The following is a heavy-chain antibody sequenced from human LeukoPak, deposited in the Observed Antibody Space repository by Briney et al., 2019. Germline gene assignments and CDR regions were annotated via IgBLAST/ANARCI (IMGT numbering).Heavy chain of an antibody. J-gene: IGHJ3*02. D-gene: IGHD3-22*01. CDR1: GGSISSYY. V-gene: IGHV4-59*01. CDR2: IYYSGST. Sequence: SETLSLTCTVSGGSISSYYWSWIRQPPGKGLEWIGYIYYSGSTNYNPSLKSRVTISVDTSKNQFSLKLSSVTAADTAVYYCARDGDYYDIDAFDIWGQGTMVTVSS. CDR3: ARDGDYYDIDAFDI.